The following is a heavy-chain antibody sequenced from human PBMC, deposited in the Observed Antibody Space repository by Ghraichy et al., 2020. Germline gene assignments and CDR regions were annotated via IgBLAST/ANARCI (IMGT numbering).Heavy chain of an antibody. D-gene: IGHD2-2*01. CDR2: ISSSSSYI. CDR3: ARGLWRSSTVWTGMDV. Sequence: LSLTCAASGFTFSSYSMNWVRQAPGKGLEWVSSISSSSSYIYYADSVKGRFTISRDNAKNSLYLQMNSLRAEDTAVYYCARGLWRSSTVWTGMDVWGQGTTVTVSS. V-gene: IGHV3-21*01. J-gene: IGHJ6*02. CDR1: GFTFSSYS.